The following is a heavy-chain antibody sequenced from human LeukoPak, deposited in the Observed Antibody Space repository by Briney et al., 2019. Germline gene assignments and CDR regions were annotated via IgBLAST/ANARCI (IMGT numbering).Heavy chain of an antibody. Sequence: NPSETLSLTCTVSGGSISSYYWSWIRQPPGKGLEWIGYIYYSGSTNYNPSLKSRVTISVDTSKNQFSLKLSSVTAADTAVYYCARGGVVTTEEIDYWGQGTLVTVSS. CDR2: IYYSGST. CDR3: ARGGVVTTEEIDY. V-gene: IGHV4-59*08. CDR1: GGSISSYY. J-gene: IGHJ4*02. D-gene: IGHD4-11*01.